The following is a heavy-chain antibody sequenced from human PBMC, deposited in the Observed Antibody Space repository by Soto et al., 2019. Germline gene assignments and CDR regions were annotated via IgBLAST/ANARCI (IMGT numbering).Heavy chain of an antibody. J-gene: IGHJ6*03. CDR3: ARVRQLGGYFYCYMDV. V-gene: IGHV1-18*01. D-gene: IGHD6-6*01. CDR2: ISAYNGNT. CDR1: GYTFTNHG. Sequence: ASVKVSCKASGYTFTNHGITWVRQAPGQGLEWMGWISAYNGNTHYTQRLQGRVTMTTDTSTSTAYMELRGLRSDDTAVYYCARVRQLGGYFYCYMDVWGKGTTVTVSS.